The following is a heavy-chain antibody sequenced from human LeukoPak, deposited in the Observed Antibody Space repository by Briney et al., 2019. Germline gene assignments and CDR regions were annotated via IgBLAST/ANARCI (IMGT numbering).Heavy chain of an antibody. Sequence: GGSLRLSRAASGFTFGSYAISWVRQAPGKGLEWVSGVSGSGGSTSYADSVKGRFTISRDNSKNTLYVQMNSLRAEDTAVYYCAKGGNYYYYYYMDVWGKGTTVTVSS. CDR2: VSGSGGST. J-gene: IGHJ6*03. CDR1: GFTFGSYA. CDR3: AKGGNYYYYYYMDV. D-gene: IGHD6-13*01. V-gene: IGHV3-23*01.